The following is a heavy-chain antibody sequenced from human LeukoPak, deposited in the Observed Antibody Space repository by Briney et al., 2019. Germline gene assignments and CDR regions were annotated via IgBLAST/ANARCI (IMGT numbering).Heavy chain of an antibody. V-gene: IGHV3-21*01. CDR3: ARGGAVVTYYFDY. Sequence: GGSLRLSCAASGFTLSSYDMHWVRQAPGKGLEWVSSISSSSSYIYYADSVKGRFTISRDNAKNSLYLQMNSLRAEDTAVYYCARGGAVVTYYFDYWGQGTLVTVSS. CDR1: GFTLSSYD. J-gene: IGHJ4*02. CDR2: ISSSSSYI. D-gene: IGHD3-22*01.